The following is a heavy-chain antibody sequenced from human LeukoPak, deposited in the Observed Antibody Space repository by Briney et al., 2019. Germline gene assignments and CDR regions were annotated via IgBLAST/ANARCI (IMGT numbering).Heavy chain of an antibody. J-gene: IGHJ4*02. CDR1: GFTFSSYW. CDR3: ARDRGYSGDY. D-gene: IGHD1-26*01. CDR2: LNNDGSST. V-gene: IGHV3-74*01. Sequence: PGGSLRLSCAASGFTFSSYWMHWVRQAPGKGLVWVSRLNNDGSSTRYEDSVKGRFTISRDKAKDTLYLQMNSLRAEDTAVYYCARDRGYSGDYWGQGTLVTVSS.